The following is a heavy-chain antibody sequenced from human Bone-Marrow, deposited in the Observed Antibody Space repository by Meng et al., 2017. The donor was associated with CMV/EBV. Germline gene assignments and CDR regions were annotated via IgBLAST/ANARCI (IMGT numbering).Heavy chain of an antibody. CDR2: ISSSGSTI. CDR3: AREQDSNGGFDY. V-gene: IGHV3-48*04. D-gene: IGHD4-11*01. Sequence: GESLKISCAASGFTFSSYSMNWVRQAPGKGLEWVSYISSSGSTIYYADSVKGRFTISRDNAKNSLYLQMNSLRAEDTAVYYCAREQDSNGGFDYWGQGTLVTVSS. CDR1: GFTFSSYS. J-gene: IGHJ4*02.